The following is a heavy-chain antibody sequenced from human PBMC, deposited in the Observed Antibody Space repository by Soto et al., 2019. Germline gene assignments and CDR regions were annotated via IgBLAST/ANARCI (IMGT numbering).Heavy chain of an antibody. Sequence: QVQLQESGPGLVKPSQTLSLTCIVSGDSISRCGYFWTWIRQHPGQGLEWIGYIYDSGSAFYNPSLKSRVTTSVDTSKNQFSLNLRSVTAADTAVFYCARGILRPNHYMDVWGKGTAVAVSS. CDR3: ARGILRPNHYMDV. J-gene: IGHJ6*03. CDR1: GDSISRCGYF. D-gene: IGHD1-26*01. CDR2: IYDSGSA. V-gene: IGHV4-31*03.